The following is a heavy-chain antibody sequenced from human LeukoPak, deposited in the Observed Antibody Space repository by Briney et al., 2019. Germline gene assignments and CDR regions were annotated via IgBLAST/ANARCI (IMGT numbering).Heavy chain of an antibody. Sequence: PGGSLRLSCVVSGLTFSSYSMNWVRQAPGKGLEWVSYISSSSPIYYSDSVKGRFTISRDNAKNTLYLQMNSLRAEDTAVYYCASGELDSLYYFDFWGQGTLVTVSS. V-gene: IGHV3-48*04. J-gene: IGHJ4*02. CDR1: GLTFSSYS. D-gene: IGHD1-1*01. CDR3: ASGELDSLYYFDF. CDR2: ISSSSPI.